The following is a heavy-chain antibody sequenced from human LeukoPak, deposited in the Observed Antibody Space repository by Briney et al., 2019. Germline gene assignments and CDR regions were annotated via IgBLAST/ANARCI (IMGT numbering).Heavy chain of an antibody. V-gene: IGHV3-30*18. CDR3: AKDTPSPNSGFYHY. Sequence: PGGSLRLSCAASGFTFSSSGMHWVRQAPGKGLEWVSTMSHDGSKRYYGDSVKGRFIISRDNSRDTVYLQMNSLRGEDTAVYFCAKDTPSPNSGFYHYWGQGTPVTVSS. CDR1: GFTFSSSG. J-gene: IGHJ4*02. CDR2: MSHDGSKR. D-gene: IGHD1-26*01.